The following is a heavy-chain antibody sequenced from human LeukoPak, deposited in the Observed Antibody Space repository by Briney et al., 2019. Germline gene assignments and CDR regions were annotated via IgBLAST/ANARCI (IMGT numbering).Heavy chain of an antibody. CDR1: AYTFTAYY. CDR2: INPNTGGT. J-gene: IGHJ5*02. V-gene: IGHV1-2*02. Sequence: GASVKVSCKASAYTFTAYYMHWVRQAPGQGLAWMGWINPNTGGTNYAQKFQGRVAMTRDTSISTAYMELSRLRSDDTAVYYCARGPWQLQTKSWFDPWGQGTLVTVSS. D-gene: IGHD2-15*01. CDR3: ARGPWQLQTKSWFDP.